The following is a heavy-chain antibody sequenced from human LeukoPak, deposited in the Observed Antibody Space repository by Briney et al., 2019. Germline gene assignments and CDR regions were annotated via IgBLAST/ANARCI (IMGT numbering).Heavy chain of an antibody. CDR1: GFTFSSYA. CDR2: ISGSGGTT. V-gene: IGHV3-23*01. CDR3: AKDSSVWGSYPAFDI. J-gene: IGHJ3*02. D-gene: IGHD1-26*01. Sequence: GGSLRLSCAASGFTFSSYAMSWVRQAPGKGLEWVSAISGSGGTTYYADSVKGRFTISRDNSKNTLYLQMNSLRAEDTAVYYCAKDSSVWGSYPAFDIWGQGTMVTVSS.